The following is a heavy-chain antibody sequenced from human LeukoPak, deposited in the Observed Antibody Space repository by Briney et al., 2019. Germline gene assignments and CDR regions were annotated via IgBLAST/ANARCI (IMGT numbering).Heavy chain of an antibody. V-gene: IGHV3-23*01. Sequence: VGSLRLSRAASGFTSSDVAMTWVCHPPGKGLEWVSAICGVGDSTYYADSVRGGFTISRDNSKDTLSLQMSSLTAEDTAFYLCTRVAWGYYDSSGYSFGSQYYMDVWGRGTTVTVSS. D-gene: IGHD3-22*01. J-gene: IGHJ6*03. CDR2: ICGVGDST. CDR1: GFTSSDVA. CDR3: TRVAWGYYDSSGYSFGSQYYMDV.